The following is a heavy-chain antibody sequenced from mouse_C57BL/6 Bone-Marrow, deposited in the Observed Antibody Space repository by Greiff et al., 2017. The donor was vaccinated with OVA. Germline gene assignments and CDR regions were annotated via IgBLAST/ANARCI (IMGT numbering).Heavy chain of an antibody. D-gene: IGHD2-3*01. Sequence: QVQLQQSGPELVKPGASVKISCKASGYAFSSSWMNWVKQRPGKGLEWIGRIYPGDGDTNYNGKFKGKATLTADKSSSTAYMQLSSLTSEDSAVYFCARFGWFLDYWGQGTTLTVSS. CDR1: GYAFSSSW. J-gene: IGHJ2*01. CDR3: ARFGWFLDY. CDR2: IYPGDGDT. V-gene: IGHV1-82*01.